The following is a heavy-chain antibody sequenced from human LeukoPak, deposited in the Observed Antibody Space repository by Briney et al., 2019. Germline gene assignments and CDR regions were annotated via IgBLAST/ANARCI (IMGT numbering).Heavy chain of an antibody. Sequence: ASAKVSRKASGYTSTGYYMHSVRHTPRQGVQRMGWINPSSGGTNYAKKFQGRVTMTRDTSISTAYMELSRLRSDDTAVYYCARGTTSHYGSGGYYFDYWGQGTLVTVSS. J-gene: IGHJ4*02. CDR1: GYTSTGYY. CDR2: INPSSGGT. D-gene: IGHD3-10*01. CDR3: ARGTTSHYGSGGYYFDY. V-gene: IGHV1-2*02.